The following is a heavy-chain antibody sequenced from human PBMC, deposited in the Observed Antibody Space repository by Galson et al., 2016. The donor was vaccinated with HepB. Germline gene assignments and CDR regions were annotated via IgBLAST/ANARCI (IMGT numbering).Heavy chain of an antibody. CDR1: GYSFTEYW. D-gene: IGHD3-10*01. CDR2: IYPGDTNT. J-gene: IGHJ5*02. CDR3: VEPLRGSGSPGAS. Sequence: QSGAEVKKPGESLRISCKGSGYSFTEYWIGWERQMPGRGLECMGTIYPGDTNTRYSPSFQGQVTISTDKSIRTAYLQWNSLKASDTGMYYCVEPLRGSGSPGASWGQGTLLTVSS. V-gene: IGHV5-51*01.